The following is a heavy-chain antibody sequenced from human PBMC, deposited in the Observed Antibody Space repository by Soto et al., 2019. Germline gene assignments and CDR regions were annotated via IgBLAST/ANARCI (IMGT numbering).Heavy chain of an antibody. CDR2: IYASGIT. CDR3: ASAPSKPGEPIWDVFDF. CDR1: GGSISSYY. V-gene: IGHV4-4*07. J-gene: IGHJ3*01. D-gene: IGHD1-26*01. Sequence: PSETLSLTCTVSGGSISSYYWNWIMQPAGKGLEWIGRIYASGITNYNPSLKSRINMSIDTSKNQFSLKLSSVTAADTAVYYCASAPSKPGEPIWDVFDFWGQGTMVTVSS.